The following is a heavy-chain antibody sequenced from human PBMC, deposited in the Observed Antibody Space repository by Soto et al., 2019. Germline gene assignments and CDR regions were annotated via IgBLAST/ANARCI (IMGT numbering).Heavy chain of an antibody. CDR1: GFTFSSYA. Sequence: GSLRLSCSASGFTFSSYAMHWVRQAPGKGLEYVSAISSNGGSTYYADSVKGRFTISRDNSKNTLYLQMSSLRAEYTAVYYCVKDLVVARKDWFDPWGQGTLVTVSS. V-gene: IGHV3-64D*06. D-gene: IGHD2-2*01. J-gene: IGHJ5*02. CDR3: VKDLVVARKDWFDP. CDR2: ISSNGGST.